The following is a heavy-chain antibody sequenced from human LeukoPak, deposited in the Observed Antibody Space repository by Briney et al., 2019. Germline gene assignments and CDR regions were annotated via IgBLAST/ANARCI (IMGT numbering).Heavy chain of an antibody. Sequence: ASVKVSCKASGYTFTSYGISWVRQAPGQGLEWVGWINTNTGNPTYAQGFTGRFVFSLDTSVSTAYLQISSLKAEDTAVYYCARDFALFWGPFDIWGQGTMVTVSS. V-gene: IGHV7-4-1*02. J-gene: IGHJ3*02. CDR2: INTNTGNP. CDR1: GYTFTSYG. CDR3: ARDFALFWGPFDI. D-gene: IGHD3-16*01.